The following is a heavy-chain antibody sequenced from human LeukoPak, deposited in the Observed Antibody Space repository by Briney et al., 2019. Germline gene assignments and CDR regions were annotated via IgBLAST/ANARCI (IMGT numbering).Heavy chain of an antibody. CDR2: ISAYNGNT. D-gene: IGHD3-22*01. V-gene: IGHV1-18*01. CDR1: GYTFTSYG. Sequence: ASVKVSCKASGYTFTSYGISWVRQAPGQGLEWMGWISAYNGNTNYAQKFQGRVTMTRDTSTSTVYMELSSLRSEDTAVYYCARDARVNYYYDSGGYIDYWGQGTLVTVSS. CDR3: ARDARVNYYYDSGGYIDY. J-gene: IGHJ4*02.